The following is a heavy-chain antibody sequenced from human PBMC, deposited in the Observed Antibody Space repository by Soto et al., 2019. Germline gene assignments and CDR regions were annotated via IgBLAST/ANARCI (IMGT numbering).Heavy chain of an antibody. J-gene: IGHJ6*02. Sequence: GXSVKVSCKASGYTFTSYDINWVRQATGQGLEWMGWMNPNSGNTVYAQKFQGRVTMTRNTSISTAYMELSSLRSEDTAVYYCASDYYDSSGYSQRQHYYYYYGMDVWGQGTTVTGSS. CDR2: MNPNSGNT. CDR1: GYTFTSYD. V-gene: IGHV1-8*01. CDR3: ASDYYDSSGYSQRQHYYYYYGMDV. D-gene: IGHD3-22*01.